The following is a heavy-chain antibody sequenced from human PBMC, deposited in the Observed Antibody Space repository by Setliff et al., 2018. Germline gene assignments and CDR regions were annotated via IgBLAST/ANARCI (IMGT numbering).Heavy chain of an antibody. Sequence: GGSLRLSCAASGFTCSSYVMTWVRQAPGKGLEWVSSISSTGGTTYYVDSVKGRFTISRDNSKNTLYLQMNSLRAEDTSVYYCVKGRNSGWYRDAFDIWGQGTTVTVSS. CDR2: ISSTGGTT. CDR3: VKGRNSGWYRDAFDI. D-gene: IGHD6-19*01. V-gene: IGHV3-23*01. J-gene: IGHJ3*02. CDR1: GFTCSSYV.